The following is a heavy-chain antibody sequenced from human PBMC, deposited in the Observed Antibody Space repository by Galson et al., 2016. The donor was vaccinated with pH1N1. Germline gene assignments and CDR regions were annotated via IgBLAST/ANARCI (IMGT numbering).Heavy chain of an antibody. D-gene: IGHD5-18*01. CDR1: GYSFTRYW. Sequence: QSGAEVKKPGESLKISCKGSGYSFTRYWIGWVRQMPGKGLEWMGIIFPGDSDTRYSPSLQGQVTISADKSISTAYLQWSSLKASDAALYYCARHSGDGYRYGSERYFDYWGQGTLVTVSS. V-gene: IGHV5-51*01. CDR3: ARHSGDGYRYGSERYFDY. J-gene: IGHJ4*02. CDR2: IFPGDSDT.